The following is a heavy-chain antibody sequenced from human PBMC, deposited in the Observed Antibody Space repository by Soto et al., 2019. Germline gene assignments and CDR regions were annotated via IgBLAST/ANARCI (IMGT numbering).Heavy chain of an antibody. J-gene: IGHJ4*02. CDR1: GFTFSSYA. Sequence: QPGGSLRLSCAASGFTFSSYAMSWVRQAPGKGLEWVSAISGSGGSTYYADSVKGRFTISRDNAKNSLYLQMDSLRAEDTAVYYCSRDPHLLDYGGPGTLVTVSS. CDR3: SRDPHLLDY. V-gene: IGHV3-23*01. CDR2: ISGSGGST.